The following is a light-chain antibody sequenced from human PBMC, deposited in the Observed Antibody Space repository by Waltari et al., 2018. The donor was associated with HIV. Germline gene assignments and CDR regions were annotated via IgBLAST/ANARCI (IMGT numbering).Light chain of an antibody. CDR3: ASYTVNSTGV. CDR2: DVN. CDR1: ASDICRYNY. J-gene: IGLJ1*01. Sequence: QSALSQPASVSASPGQSVAISCSGSASDICRYNYVSWYQQHPDKTPRLILFDVNNRPSGISDRFSGSKSGTTASLTISTVETDDEADYYCASYTVNSTGVFGSGTKLTVL. V-gene: IGLV2-14*03.